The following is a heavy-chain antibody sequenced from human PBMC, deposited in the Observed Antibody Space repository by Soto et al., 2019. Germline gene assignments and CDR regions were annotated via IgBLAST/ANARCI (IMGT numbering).Heavy chain of an antibody. CDR1: GFSLSSYA. V-gene: IGHV3-48*01. CDR2: MTDSGTNV. J-gene: IGHJ6*04. Sequence: EVQLVESGGGLVQPGGSLRLSCVASGFSLSSYAMKWVRQAPGKGLEWIAYMTDSGTNVYYADSVRGRFTISRDIAKSSVYLQMNSLRAEDTAVYYCAREAYGDVWGKGTTVTVSS. D-gene: IGHD4-17*01. CDR3: AREAYGDV.